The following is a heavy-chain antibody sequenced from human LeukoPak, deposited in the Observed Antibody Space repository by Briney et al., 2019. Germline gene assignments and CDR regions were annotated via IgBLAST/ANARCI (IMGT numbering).Heavy chain of an antibody. J-gene: IGHJ6*03. V-gene: IGHV1-18*01. CDR1: GYTFTSYG. CDR3: AREGLEQLVGGDYYYYYMDV. D-gene: IGHD6-6*01. Sequence: GASVKVSRKASGYTFTSYGISWVRQAPGQGLEWMGWISAYNGNTNYAQKLQGRVTMTTDTSTSTAYMELRSLRPDDTAVYYCAREGLEQLVGGDYYYYYMDVWGKGTTVTVSS. CDR2: ISAYNGNT.